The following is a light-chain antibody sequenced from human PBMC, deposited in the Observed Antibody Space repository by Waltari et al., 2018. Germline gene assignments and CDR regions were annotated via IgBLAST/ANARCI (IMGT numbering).Light chain of an antibody. Sequence: DIQMTQSPATLSASVGDKVIIICRASQSISTWLAWYQQKPGKAPNLLIYKASTLQSGVPSRFSGSGSGTEFTLTISSLQPDDFATYYCQQYNTYPLTFAGGTKVDIK. CDR2: KAS. V-gene: IGKV1-5*03. J-gene: IGKJ4*01. CDR3: QQYNTYPLT. CDR1: QSISTW.